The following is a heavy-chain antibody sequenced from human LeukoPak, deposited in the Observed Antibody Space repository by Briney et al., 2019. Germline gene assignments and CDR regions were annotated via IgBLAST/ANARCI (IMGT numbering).Heavy chain of an antibody. CDR2: IYYSGST. D-gene: IGHD2-2*01. CDR3: ARDLVYCSSTSCEHAFDI. CDR1: GGSISSYY. V-gene: IGHV4-59*01. J-gene: IGHJ3*02. Sequence: SETQSLTCTVSGGSISSYYWSWIRQPPGKGLEWIGYIYYSGSTNYNPSLKSRVTISVDTSKNQFSLKLSSVTAADTAVYYCARDLVYCSSTSCEHAFDIWGQGTMVTVSS.